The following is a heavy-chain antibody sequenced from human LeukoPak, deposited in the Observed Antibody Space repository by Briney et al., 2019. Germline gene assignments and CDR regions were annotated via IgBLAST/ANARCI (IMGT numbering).Heavy chain of an antibody. CDR3: ARGAQGYCSSTSCFGQYYFDC. CDR1: GFTFSSYS. CDR2: ISSSSSYI. J-gene: IGHJ4*02. V-gene: IGHV3-21*01. Sequence: PGGSLRLSCAASGFTFSSYSMNWVRQAPGKGLEWVSSISSSSSYIYYADSVKGRFTISRDNAKNSLYLQMNSLRAEDTAVYYCARGAQGYCSSTSCFGQYYFDCWGQGTLVTVSS. D-gene: IGHD2-2*01.